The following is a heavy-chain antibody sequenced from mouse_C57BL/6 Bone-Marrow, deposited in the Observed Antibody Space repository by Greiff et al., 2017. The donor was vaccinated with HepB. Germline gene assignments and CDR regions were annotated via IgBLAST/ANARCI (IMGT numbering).Heavy chain of an antibody. D-gene: IGHD1-1*01. CDR1: GYTFTSYW. J-gene: IGHJ2*01. CDR3: TTYPATVVDY. CDR2: IHPNSGST. Sequence: QVQLQQPGAELVKPGASVKLSCKASGYTFTSYWMHWVKQRPGQGLEWIGMIHPNSGSTNYNEKFKSKATLTVDKSSSTAYLQLSSLTSEDTAVYYCTTYPATVVDYWGQGTTLTVSS. V-gene: IGHV1-64*01.